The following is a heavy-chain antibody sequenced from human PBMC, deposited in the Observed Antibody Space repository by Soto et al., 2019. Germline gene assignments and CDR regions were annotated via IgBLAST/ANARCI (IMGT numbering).Heavy chain of an antibody. CDR2: IWYDGSNK. Sequence: QVQLVESGGGVVQPGRSLRLSCAASGFTFSSYGMHWVRQAPGKGLEWVAVIWYDGSNKYYADSVKGRFTISRDNSKNTLYLQMNSLRGEDTAVYYCARDRIGVAGTFWSAGAFDIWGQGTMVTVSS. CDR3: ARDRIGVAGTFWSAGAFDI. CDR1: GFTFSSYG. J-gene: IGHJ3*02. D-gene: IGHD6-19*01. V-gene: IGHV3-33*01.